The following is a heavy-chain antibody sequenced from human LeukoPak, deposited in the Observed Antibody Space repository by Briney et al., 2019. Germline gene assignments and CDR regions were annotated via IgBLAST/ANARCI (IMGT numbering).Heavy chain of an antibody. J-gene: IGHJ1*01. CDR1: GYTFTSYA. V-gene: IGHV1-2*02. CDR2: INPNSGGT. CDR3: TRGYYDSSDFEYFHH. Sequence: ASVKVSCKASGYTFTSYAMNWVRQAPGQGLEWMGWINPNSGGTSFAQKFQGRVTMTRDTSISTAYMELSRLRSDDTAIYYCTRGYYDSSDFEYFHHWGQGTLVTVSS. D-gene: IGHD3-22*01.